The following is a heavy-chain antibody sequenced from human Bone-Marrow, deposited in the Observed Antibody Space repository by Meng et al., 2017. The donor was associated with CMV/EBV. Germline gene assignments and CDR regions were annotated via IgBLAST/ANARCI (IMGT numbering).Heavy chain of an antibody. CDR1: GYTFTSYG. CDR2: ISPYNDNT. J-gene: IGHJ6*02. CDR3: AIDRRMIATRPRDHSNGMDV. D-gene: IGHD6-6*01. Sequence: ASVKVSCKASGYTFTSYGISWVRQAPGQGLEWMAWISPYNDNTNYAQRLQGRVTLTTDTSTRTAYMELRSLRSDDTAVYFCAIDRRMIATRPRDHSNGMDVWGQGTTVTVSS. V-gene: IGHV1-18*01.